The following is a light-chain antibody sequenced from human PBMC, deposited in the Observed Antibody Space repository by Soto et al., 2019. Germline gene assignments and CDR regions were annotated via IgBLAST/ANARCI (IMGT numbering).Light chain of an antibody. CDR3: CSYAGSDTMI. CDR2: EAT. Sequence: QSVLIQPASVSGSPGQSITISCTGTSGNIGSYNLVSWYQQHPGEAPKLMIYEATTRPSGVSIRFSGSKSGNTASLTISGLQAEDEADYYCCSYAGSDTMIFGGGTKLTVL. CDR1: SGNIGSYNL. V-gene: IGLV2-23*01. J-gene: IGLJ2*01.